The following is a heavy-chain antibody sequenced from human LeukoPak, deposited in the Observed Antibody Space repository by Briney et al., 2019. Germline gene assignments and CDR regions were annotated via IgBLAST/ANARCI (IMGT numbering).Heavy chain of an antibody. CDR1: GGTFSSYA. D-gene: IGHD4-17*01. V-gene: IGHV1-69*01. J-gene: IGHJ6*03. Sequence: SVKVSCKASGGTFSSYAISWVRQAPGQGLEWMGGIIPIFGTANCAQKFQGRVTITADESTSTAYMELSSLRSEDTAVYYCARVTTVTLYYYMDVWGKGTTVTVSS. CDR3: ARVTTVTLYYYMDV. CDR2: IIPIFGTA.